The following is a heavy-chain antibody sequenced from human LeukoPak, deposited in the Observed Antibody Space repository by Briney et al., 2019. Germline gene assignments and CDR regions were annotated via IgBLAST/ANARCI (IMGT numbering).Heavy chain of an antibody. Sequence: GGSLRLSCAASGFSFSNYWMSWVRQAPGKGLESVANIKQDGSEKDYVDSMRGRFTISRDNAKNSVYLQVSSLRAEDTAVYYCARIGYSSSSFDYWGQGTLVTVSS. CDR2: IKQDGSEK. D-gene: IGHD6-13*01. CDR1: GFSFSNYW. V-gene: IGHV3-7*01. J-gene: IGHJ4*02. CDR3: ARIGYSSSSFDY.